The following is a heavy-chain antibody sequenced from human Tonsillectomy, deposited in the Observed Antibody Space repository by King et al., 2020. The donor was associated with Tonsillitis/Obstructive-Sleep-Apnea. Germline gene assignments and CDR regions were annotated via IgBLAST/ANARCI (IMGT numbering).Heavy chain of an antibody. D-gene: IGHD3-3*01. J-gene: IGHJ4*02. Sequence: VQLVESGGGLAQPGGSLRLSCAASGFTFSSYEMNWVRQAPGKGLEWVSYISSSGSTIHYADSVKGRFTISRDNARNLLYLQMSSLRPEDTAVYYCARFDQHYTRYDFWRGQDYWGQGTLVTVSS. CDR3: ARFDQHYTRYDFWRGQDY. CDR2: ISSSGSTI. V-gene: IGHV3-48*03. CDR1: GFTFSSYE.